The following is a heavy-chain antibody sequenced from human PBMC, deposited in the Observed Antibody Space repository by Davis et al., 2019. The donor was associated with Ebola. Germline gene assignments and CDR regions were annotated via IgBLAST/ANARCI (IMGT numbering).Heavy chain of an antibody. CDR2: IYYSGST. J-gene: IGHJ4*02. V-gene: IGHV4-61*05. D-gene: IGHD2-2*01. CDR1: GGSISSSSYY. CDR3: ARAVPAAATYYFDY. Sequence: MPGGSLRLSCTVSGGSISSSSYYWSWIRQPPGKGLEWIGYIYYSGSTNYNPSLKSRVTISVDTSKNQFSLKLSSVTAADTAVYYCARAVPAAATYYFDYWGQGTLVTVSS.